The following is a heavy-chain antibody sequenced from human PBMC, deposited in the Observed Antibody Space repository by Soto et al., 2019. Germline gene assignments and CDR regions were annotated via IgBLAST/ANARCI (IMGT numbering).Heavy chain of an antibody. CDR1: GGSIRSSSSY. V-gene: IGHV4-39*01. CDR3: VTSPYCSGGSCYSYDYFDY. Sequence: PSETLSLTCTVSGGSIRSSSSYWGWVRQPPGKGLEWVGSIYYLGNTYYNPSLGSRATISVDTSKNQFSLKLSSVTAADTAVYYCVTSPYCSGGSCYSYDYFDYWGQGTLVTVSS. D-gene: IGHD2-15*01. CDR2: IYYLGNT. J-gene: IGHJ4*02.